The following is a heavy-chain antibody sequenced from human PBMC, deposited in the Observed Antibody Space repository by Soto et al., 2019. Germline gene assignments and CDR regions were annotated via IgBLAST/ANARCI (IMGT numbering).Heavy chain of an antibody. CDR2: IRGNGGDT. CDR1: GFTFSSYA. D-gene: IGHD4-17*01. J-gene: IGHJ4*02. V-gene: IGHV3-23*01. CDR3: AKAPTVTTVVIDY. Sequence: EVQLLESGGGLVQPGGSLRISCAASGFTFSSYAMNWVRQAPGKGLEWVSIIRGNGGDTYYADSVKGRFTISRDNSKNTLYLQMDSLRAEDTAVYYCAKAPTVTTVVIDYWGQGTLVTVSS.